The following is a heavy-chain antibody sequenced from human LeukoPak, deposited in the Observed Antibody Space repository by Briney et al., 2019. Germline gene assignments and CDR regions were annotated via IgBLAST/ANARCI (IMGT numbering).Heavy chain of an antibody. CDR3: ARQGYTYGPFDY. V-gene: IGHV4-59*08. Sequence: PSETLSLTCTVSGGSISSYYWSWIRQSPGKGLECIGHIYYSGNTNYNPSLKSRVTISVDTSKNQFSLKLSSVTAADTAVYYCARQGYTYGPFDYWGQGTLVTVSS. J-gene: IGHJ4*02. CDR1: GGSISSYY. CDR2: IYYSGNT. D-gene: IGHD5-18*01.